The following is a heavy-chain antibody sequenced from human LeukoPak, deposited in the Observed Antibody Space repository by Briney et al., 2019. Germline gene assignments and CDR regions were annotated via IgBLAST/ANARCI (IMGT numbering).Heavy chain of an antibody. CDR1: GYTFTNDG. J-gene: IGHJ5*02. V-gene: IGHV1-18*01. CDR2: ISAYHGNT. Sequence: ASVKVSCKASGYTFTNDGISWVRQAPGQGLEWMGWISAYHGNTNYAQKLQGRVTMTTDTSMSTVYMELRSLRSDDTAVYYCARDTSPGYGDPPAWFDPWGQGTLVTVSS. D-gene: IGHD4-17*01. CDR3: ARDTSPGYGDPPAWFDP.